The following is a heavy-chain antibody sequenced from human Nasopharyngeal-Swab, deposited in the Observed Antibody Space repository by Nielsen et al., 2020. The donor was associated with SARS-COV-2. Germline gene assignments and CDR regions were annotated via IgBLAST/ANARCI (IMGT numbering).Heavy chain of an antibody. CDR2: IYHSGST. Sequence: WIRQPPGKGLEWIGYIYHSGSTNYNPSFKSRVTISVDTSRNQFSLKLSSVTAADTAVYYCARDQRGSGWYSWSQGLDYWGQGTLVTVSS. D-gene: IGHD6-19*01. CDR3: ARDQRGSGWYSWSQGLDY. J-gene: IGHJ4*02. V-gene: IGHV4-59*01.